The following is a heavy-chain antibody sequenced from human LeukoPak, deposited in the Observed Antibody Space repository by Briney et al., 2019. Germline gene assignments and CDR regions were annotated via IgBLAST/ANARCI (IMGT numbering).Heavy chain of an antibody. Sequence: SETLSLTCTVSGGSISSYYWSWIRQPPGKGLEWIGYIYYSGSTNYNPSLKSRVTISVDTSKNQFSLKLSSVTAADTAVYYCAREKTTVVTPDDAFDIWGLGTMVTVSS. D-gene: IGHD4-23*01. V-gene: IGHV4-59*01. CDR2: IYYSGST. CDR3: AREKTTVVTPDDAFDI. CDR1: GGSISSYY. J-gene: IGHJ3*02.